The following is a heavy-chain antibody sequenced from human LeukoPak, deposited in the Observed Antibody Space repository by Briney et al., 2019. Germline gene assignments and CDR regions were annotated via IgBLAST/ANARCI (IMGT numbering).Heavy chain of an antibody. D-gene: IGHD2-15*01. J-gene: IGHJ5*02. Sequence: ASVKVSCKASGYTFTGYYLHWLRQAPGHGLEWMGWINPNSGDTNYAQKFQGRVTMTRDTSISTAYMDLRRLKSDDTAVYFCARGPLEYCSGGSCYSGRNWFDPWGQGALVTVSS. CDR3: ARGPLEYCSGGSCYSGRNWFDP. CDR2: INPNSGDT. V-gene: IGHV1-2*02. CDR1: GYTFTGYY.